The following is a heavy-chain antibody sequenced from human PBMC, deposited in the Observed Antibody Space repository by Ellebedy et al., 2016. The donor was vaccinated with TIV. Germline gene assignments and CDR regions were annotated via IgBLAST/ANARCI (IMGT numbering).Heavy chain of an antibody. CDR3: ARDGAYGDHAPGQYGMDV. V-gene: IGHV1-46*01. CDR2: INPSGGST. Sequence: ASVKVSCKASGYSFTGYFMHWVRQAPGQGLEWMGIINPSGGSTSYAQKFQGRFTIARDNAQNSLYLQMNSLRVEDTAVYFCARDGAYGDHAPGQYGMDVWGQGTTVIVS. J-gene: IGHJ6*02. D-gene: IGHD4-17*01. CDR1: GYSFTGYF.